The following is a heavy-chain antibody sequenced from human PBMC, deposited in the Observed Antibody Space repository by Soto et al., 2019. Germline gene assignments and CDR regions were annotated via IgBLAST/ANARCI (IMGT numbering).Heavy chain of an antibody. D-gene: IGHD2-2*01. Sequence: EVQLVQSGAEVKKPGESLKISCKGSGYSFTSYWIGWVRQMPGKGLEWMGIIYPGDSDTRYSPSFQGQVTISADKSIRTAYVQWSSLKASDTAMYYCARLGGYCSSTKCYGGGNYWGQGTLVTVSS. CDR3: ARLGGYCSSTKCYGGGNY. CDR2: IYPGDSDT. CDR1: GYSFTSYW. V-gene: IGHV5-51*03. J-gene: IGHJ4*02.